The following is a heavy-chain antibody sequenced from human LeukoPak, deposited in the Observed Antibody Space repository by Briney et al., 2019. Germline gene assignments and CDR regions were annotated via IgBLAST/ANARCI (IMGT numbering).Heavy chain of an antibody. Sequence: ASVKVSCTASGYTFTKYGISWVRQAPGQGLEWMEWISGYNGNTKNAQKLQGRVTMTTDTSTNTAYMELRNLRSDDTAVYYCAKGEGPFDYWGQGTLVTVSS. CDR2: ISGYNGNT. J-gene: IGHJ4*02. V-gene: IGHV1-18*01. CDR3: AKGEGPFDY. CDR1: GYTFTKYG.